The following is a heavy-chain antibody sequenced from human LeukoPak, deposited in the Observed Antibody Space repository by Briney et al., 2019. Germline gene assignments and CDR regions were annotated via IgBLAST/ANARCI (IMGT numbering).Heavy chain of an antibody. D-gene: IGHD2-15*01. J-gene: IGHJ4*02. V-gene: IGHV3-48*03. CDR2: ISSSGSTI. CDR3: ARGRGYCSGGSCYSAPPPSYFDY. CDR1: GFTFSSYE. Sequence: GGSLRLSCAASGFTFSSYEMNWVRQAPGKGLEWVSYISSSGSTIYYADSVKGRFTISRDNAKNSLYLQMNSLRAEDTAVYYCARGRGYCSGGSCYSAPPPSYFDYWGQGTLVTVSS.